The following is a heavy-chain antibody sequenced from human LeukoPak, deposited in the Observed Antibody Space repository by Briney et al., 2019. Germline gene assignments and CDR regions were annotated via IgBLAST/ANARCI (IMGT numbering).Heavy chain of an antibody. J-gene: IGHJ6*03. CDR2: ISYDGSNK. D-gene: IGHD2-2*01. CDR3: ARESLSSYYYYMDV. CDR1: GFTFSSYA. V-gene: IGHV3-30*04. Sequence: PGGSLRLSCAASGFTFSSYAMHWVRQAPGKGLEWVAVISYDGSNKYYADSVKGRFTISRDNSKNTLYLQMNSLRAEDTAVYYCARESLSSYYYYMDVWGKGTTVTVSS.